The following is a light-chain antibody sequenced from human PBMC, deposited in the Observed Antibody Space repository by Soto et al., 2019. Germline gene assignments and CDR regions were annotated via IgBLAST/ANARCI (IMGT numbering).Light chain of an antibody. V-gene: IGKV3-20*01. CDR1: QSVSSSY. CDR3: QQYGSSPMYT. Sequence: EIVLTQSPGTLSLSPGERATISCRASQSVSSSYLAWYQQKPGQAPRLLIYGASSRATGIPDRFSGSGSGTDFTLTISRLEPEDLSVYYCQQYGSSPMYTFGQGTKLEIK. J-gene: IGKJ2*01. CDR2: GAS.